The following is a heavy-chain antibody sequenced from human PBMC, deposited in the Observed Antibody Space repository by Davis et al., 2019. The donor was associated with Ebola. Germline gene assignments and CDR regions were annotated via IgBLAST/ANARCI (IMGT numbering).Heavy chain of an antibody. CDR3: ARGHSSSSRLTDY. J-gene: IGHJ4*02. Sequence: PGGSLRLSCAASGFTFSSYAMHWVRQAPGKGLEWVAVISYDGSNKYYADSVKGRFTISRDNSKNTLYLQMNSLRAEDTAVYYCARGHSSSSRLTDYWGQGTLVTVSS. CDR2: ISYDGSNK. V-gene: IGHV3-30-3*01. CDR1: GFTFSSYA. D-gene: IGHD6-6*01.